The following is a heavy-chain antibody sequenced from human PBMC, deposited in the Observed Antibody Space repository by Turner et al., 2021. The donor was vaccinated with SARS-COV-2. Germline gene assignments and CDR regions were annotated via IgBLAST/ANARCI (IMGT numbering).Heavy chain of an antibody. CDR2: ISPILGTA. CDR1: GATFSSYV. J-gene: IGHJ6*02. Sequence: QVQLVQSGAAVDKPGSSVKVSCEASGATFSSYVISWVRQAPGQGRGGMEGISPILGTAYYEQKFQGSVTIAADESTRTANLGLSSLRTEDTAMYNCAGGKNYYGSGSYYPTHYYYGMDVWGQGTTVTVSS. D-gene: IGHD3-10*01. CDR3: AGGKNYYGSGSYYPTHYYYGMDV. V-gene: IGHV1-69*01.